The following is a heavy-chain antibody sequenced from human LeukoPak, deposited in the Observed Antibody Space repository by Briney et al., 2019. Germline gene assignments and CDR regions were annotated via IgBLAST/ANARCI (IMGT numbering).Heavy chain of an antibody. Sequence: GRSLRLSCEASGFTFSNYWMHWVRHAPGKGLVWVSRINSDGSSTSYADSVRGRFTISRDNAKNTLYLQMNSLRAEDTAVYYCAPNWFDPWGEGTLVTVSS. CDR1: GFTFSNYW. CDR2: INSDGSST. CDR3: APNWFDP. J-gene: IGHJ5*02. V-gene: IGHV3-74*01.